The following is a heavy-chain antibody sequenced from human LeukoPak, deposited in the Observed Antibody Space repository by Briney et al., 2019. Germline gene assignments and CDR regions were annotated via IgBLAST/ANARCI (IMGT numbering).Heavy chain of an antibody. CDR1: GFTVSSYA. CDR2: LGIAGDT. CDR3: ARQKQSHGNFDC. V-gene: IGHV3-13*01. D-gene: IGHD1-26*01. Sequence: GGSLRLSCAASGFTVSSYAMHWVRQPLGKGLEWVSALGIAGDTFYPGSVKGRFTISRENAKNSLYLQMNSLRAEDTAIYYCARQKQSHGNFDCWGQGTLVTVSS. J-gene: IGHJ4*02.